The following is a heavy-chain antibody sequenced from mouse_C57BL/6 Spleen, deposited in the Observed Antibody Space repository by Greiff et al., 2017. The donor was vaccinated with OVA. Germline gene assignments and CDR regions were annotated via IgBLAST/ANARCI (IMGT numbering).Heavy chain of an antibody. CDR1: GFTFSDAW. Sequence: EVKLVESGGGLVQPGGSMKLSCAASGFTFSDAWMDWVRQSPEKGLEWVAEIRNKANNHATYYAESVKGRFTISRDDSKSSVYMQMNSLRAEDTGIYYCTRIYYGYDGVLAYWGQGTLVTVSA. CDR3: TRIYYGYDGVLAY. V-gene: IGHV6-6*01. J-gene: IGHJ3*01. D-gene: IGHD2-2*01. CDR2: IRNKANNHAT.